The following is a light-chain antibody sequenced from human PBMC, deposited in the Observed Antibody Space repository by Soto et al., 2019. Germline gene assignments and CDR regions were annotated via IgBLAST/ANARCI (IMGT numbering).Light chain of an antibody. CDR2: GAN. CDR3: QQNYDTPGT. J-gene: IGKJ1*01. CDR1: QSISRS. Sequence: DIPLPQSPSSLSAAVGDRFTITCRSSQSISRSLNWYQQRPGTAPKVLFLGANSLQSGVPSRFSGSGSGTEFTLNISSLQPEDFGTYYCQQNYDTPGTFGQGTKVDIK. V-gene: IGKV1-39*01.